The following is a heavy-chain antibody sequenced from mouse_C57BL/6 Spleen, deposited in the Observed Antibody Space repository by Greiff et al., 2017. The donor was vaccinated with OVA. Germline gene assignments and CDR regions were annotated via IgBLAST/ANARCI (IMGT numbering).Heavy chain of an antibody. CDR2: INPNYGTT. CDR3: ARPLYYGSSYDAMDY. J-gene: IGHJ4*01. V-gene: IGHV1-39*01. Sequence: VQLQQSGPELVKPGASVKISCKASGYSFTDYNMNWVKQSTGKSLEWIGVINPNYGTTSYNQKFKGKATLTVDQSSSTAYMQLNSLTSEDSAVYYCARPLYYGSSYDAMDYWGQGTSVTVSS. CDR1: GYSFTDYN. D-gene: IGHD1-1*01.